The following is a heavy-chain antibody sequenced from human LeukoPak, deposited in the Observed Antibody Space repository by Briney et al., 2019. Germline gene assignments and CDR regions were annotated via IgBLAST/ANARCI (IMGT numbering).Heavy chain of an antibody. CDR2: ISYDGSNK. J-gene: IGHJ4*02. CDR1: GFTFSGYG. D-gene: IGHD6-19*01. Sequence: GGSLRLSCAASGFTFSGYGMHWVRQAPGKGLEWVAVISYDGSNKYYADSVKGRFTISRDNSKNTLYLQMNSLRAEDTAVYYCAKDRAVAGFFDYWGQGTLVTVSS. CDR3: AKDRAVAGFFDY. V-gene: IGHV3-30*18.